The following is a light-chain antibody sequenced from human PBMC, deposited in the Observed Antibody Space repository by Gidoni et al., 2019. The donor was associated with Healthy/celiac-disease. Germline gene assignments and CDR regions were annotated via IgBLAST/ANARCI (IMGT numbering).Light chain of an antibody. J-gene: IGKJ2*01. CDR1: QSISSW. Sequence: DIQMPQSPSTLSASVGDRVTITCRASQSISSWLAWYQQKPGKAPKLLIYDASSLESGVPSRFSGSGSGTEFTLTISSLQPDDFATYYCQQYNSYWYTFXXXTKLEIK. V-gene: IGKV1-5*01. CDR2: DAS. CDR3: QQYNSYWYT.